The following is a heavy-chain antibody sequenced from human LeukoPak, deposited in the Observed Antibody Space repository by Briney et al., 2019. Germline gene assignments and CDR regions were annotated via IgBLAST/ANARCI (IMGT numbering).Heavy chain of an antibody. CDR2: INPDGSIT. J-gene: IGHJ4*01. Sequence: GSLRLSCAASELPFSTYSMHWVRQTQGKGLVWDSRINPDGSITNYADYLKGRFTLPRDNHKNELYLQMSSLKAEDTAVYYCARGGGYQLLIWGQGTLVTVSS. CDR3: ARGGGYQLLI. CDR1: ELPFSTYS. D-gene: IGHD2-21*01. V-gene: IGHV3-74*01.